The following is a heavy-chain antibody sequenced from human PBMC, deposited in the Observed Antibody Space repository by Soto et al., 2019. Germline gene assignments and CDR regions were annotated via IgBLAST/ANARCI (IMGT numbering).Heavy chain of an antibody. J-gene: IGHJ6*02. CDR1: GYTFTSYY. Sequence: ASVKVSCKASGYTFTSYYMHWVRQAPGQGLEWMGIINPSGGSTSYAQKFQGRVTMTRDTSTSTVYMELSSLRSEDTAVYYCARDGDDWNSAKGMDVWGQGTTVTVSS. CDR2: INPSGGST. V-gene: IGHV1-46*01. CDR3: ARDGDDWNSAKGMDV. D-gene: IGHD1-7*01.